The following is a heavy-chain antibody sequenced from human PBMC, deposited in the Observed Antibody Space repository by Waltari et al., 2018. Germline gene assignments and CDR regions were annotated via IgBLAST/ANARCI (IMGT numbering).Heavy chain of an antibody. CDR3: ARIHSSSWYGGYNWFDP. CDR1: GGSISSSSYY. CDR2: IYYSGSS. Sequence: QLQLQESGPGLVKPSETLSLTCTVSGGSISSSSYYWGWIRQPPGKGLEWIGSIYYSGSSYYNPSLNSRVTISVDTSKNQFSLKLSSVTAADTAVYYCARIHSSSWYGGYNWFDPWGQGTLVTVSS. V-gene: IGHV4-39*07. D-gene: IGHD6-13*01. J-gene: IGHJ5*02.